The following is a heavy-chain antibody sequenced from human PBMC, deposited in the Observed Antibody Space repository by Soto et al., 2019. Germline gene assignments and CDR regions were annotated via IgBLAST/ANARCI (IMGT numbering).Heavy chain of an antibody. Sequence: ASVKVSCKASGYTFTSYDINGVRQATRQGLEWMGWMNPNSGNTGYAQKFQGRVTMTRNTSISTAYMELSSLRSEDTAVYYCARAKGDCSSTSCYAYYYYYMDVWGKGTTVTSP. CDR2: MNPNSGNT. V-gene: IGHV1-8*01. CDR1: GYTFTSYD. J-gene: IGHJ6*03. D-gene: IGHD2-2*01. CDR3: ARAKGDCSSTSCYAYYYYYMDV.